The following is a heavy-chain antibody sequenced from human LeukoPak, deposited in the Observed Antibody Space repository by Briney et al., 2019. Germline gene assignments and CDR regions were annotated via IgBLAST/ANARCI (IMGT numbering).Heavy chain of an antibody. Sequence: PSETLSLTCTVSGGSISSGGYYWSWIRQHPGKGLEWIGYIYYSGSTYYNPSLKSRVTISVDTSKNQFSLKLSSVTAADTAVYYCARFPEVATIFLGFDYWGQGTLVTVSS. CDR3: ARFPEVATIFLGFDY. D-gene: IGHD5-24*01. CDR2: IYYSGST. J-gene: IGHJ4*02. CDR1: GGSISSGGYY. V-gene: IGHV4-31*03.